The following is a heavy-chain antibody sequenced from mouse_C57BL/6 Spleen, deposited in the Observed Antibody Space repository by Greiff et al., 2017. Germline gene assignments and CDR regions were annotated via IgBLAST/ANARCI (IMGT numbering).Heavy chain of an antibody. D-gene: IGHD3-2*02. Sequence: VKLMESGAELARPGASVKLSCKASGYTFTSYGISWVKQRTGQGLEWIGEIYPRSGNTYYNEKFKGKATLTADKSSSTAYMELRSLTSEDSAVYFCARQDSSGYDWFAYGGQGTLVTVSA. CDR2: IYPRSGNT. J-gene: IGHJ3*01. CDR3: ARQDSSGYDWFAY. CDR1: GYTFTSYG. V-gene: IGHV1-81*01.